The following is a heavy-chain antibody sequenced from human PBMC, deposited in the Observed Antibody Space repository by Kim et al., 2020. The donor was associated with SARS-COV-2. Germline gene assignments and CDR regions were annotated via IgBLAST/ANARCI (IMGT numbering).Heavy chain of an antibody. D-gene: IGHD3-3*01. Sequence: SETLSLTCTVSGGSISSYYWSWIRQPPGKGLEWIGYIYYSGSTNYNPSLKSRVTISVDTSKNQFSLKLSSVTAADTAVYYCASLKADFWSGYPYYFDYWGQGTLVTVSS. CDR1: GGSISSYY. J-gene: IGHJ4*02. V-gene: IGHV4-59*13. CDR2: IYYSGST. CDR3: ASLKADFWSGYPYYFDY.